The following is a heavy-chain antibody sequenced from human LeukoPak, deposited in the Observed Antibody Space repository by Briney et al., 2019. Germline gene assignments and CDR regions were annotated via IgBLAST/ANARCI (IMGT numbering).Heavy chain of an antibody. Sequence: GGSLRLSCVASGFAFETYTMNWVRQAPGKGLEWVSFISSTSSDINYADSVRDRFTISRDNAKNSLFLQMDSLRVEDTAVYYCAKGLFSGDDKYLDSWGQGTLVTVSS. CDR1: GFAFETYT. CDR3: AKGLFSGDDKYLDS. CDR2: ISSTSSDI. J-gene: IGHJ4*02. V-gene: IGHV3-21*04. D-gene: IGHD5-12*01.